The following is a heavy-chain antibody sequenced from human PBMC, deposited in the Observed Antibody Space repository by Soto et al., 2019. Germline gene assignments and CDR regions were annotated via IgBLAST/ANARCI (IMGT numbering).Heavy chain of an antibody. CDR3: AKDLEEYYYDSSGYIEADAFDI. V-gene: IGHV3-23*01. CDR1: GFTFSSYA. J-gene: IGHJ3*02. Sequence: GGSLRLSCAASGFTFSSYAMSWVRQAPGKGLEWVSAISGSGGSTYYADSVKGRFTISGDNSKNTLYLQMNSLRAEDTAVYYCAKDLEEYYYDSSGYIEADAFDIWGQGTMVTVSS. D-gene: IGHD3-22*01. CDR2: ISGSGGST.